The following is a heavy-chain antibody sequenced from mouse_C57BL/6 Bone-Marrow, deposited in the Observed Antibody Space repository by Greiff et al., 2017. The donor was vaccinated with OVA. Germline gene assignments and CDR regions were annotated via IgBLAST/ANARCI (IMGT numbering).Heavy chain of an antibody. V-gene: IGHV5-12*01. D-gene: IGHD2-3*01. CDR1: GFTFSDYY. Sequence: EVHLVESGGGLVQPGGSLKLSCAASGFTFSDYYMYWVRQTPEKRLEWVAYISNGGGSTYYPDTVKGRFTISRDNAKNTLYLQMSRLKSEDTAMYYCARRWLLYYAMDYWGQGTSVTVSS. J-gene: IGHJ4*01. CDR2: ISNGGGST. CDR3: ARRWLLYYAMDY.